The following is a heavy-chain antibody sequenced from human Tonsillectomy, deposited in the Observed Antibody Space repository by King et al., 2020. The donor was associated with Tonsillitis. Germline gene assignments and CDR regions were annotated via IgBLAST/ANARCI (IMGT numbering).Heavy chain of an antibody. V-gene: IGHV4-39*07. CDR3: ARQGTGIRYFDCLRFDY. CDR2: IYYSGST. CDR1: GGSLSSSSYY. D-gene: IGHD3-9*01. J-gene: IGHJ4*02. Sequence: QLQESGPGLVKPSETLSLTCTVSGGSLSSSSYYWGWIRQPPGKGLEWIGSIYYSGSTYYNPSLKSRVTISVDTSKNQFSLKLSAVTAADTAVYYCARQGTGIRYFDCLRFDYWGQGTLVTVSS.